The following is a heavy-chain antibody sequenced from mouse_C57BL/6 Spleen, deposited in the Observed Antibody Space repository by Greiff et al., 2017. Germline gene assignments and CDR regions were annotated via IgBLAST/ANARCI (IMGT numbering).Heavy chain of an antibody. V-gene: IGHV1-61*01. J-gene: IGHJ3*01. CDR1: GYTFTSYW. CDR3: ARAYSKGRFAY. Sequence: VQLQQPGAELVRPGSSVKLSCKASGYTFTSYWMDWVKQRPGQGLEWIGNIYPSDSETHYNQKFKDKATLTVDKSSSTAYMQLSSLTSEDSAVYYCARAYSKGRFAYWGQGTLVTVSA. CDR2: IYPSDSET. D-gene: IGHD2-5*01.